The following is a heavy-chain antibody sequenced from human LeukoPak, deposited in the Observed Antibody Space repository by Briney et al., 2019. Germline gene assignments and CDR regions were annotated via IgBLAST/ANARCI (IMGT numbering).Heavy chain of an antibody. CDR2: IIPILGIA. Sequence: ASVKVSCKASGGTFSSYAITWVRQAPGQGLEWMGRIIPILGIANYAQKFQGRVTITADKSTSTAYMELSSLRSEDTAVYYCAKTVTMDYYYYGLDVWGQGTTVTVSS. CDR1: GGTFSSYA. D-gene: IGHD4-17*01. J-gene: IGHJ6*02. CDR3: AKTVTMDYYYYGLDV. V-gene: IGHV1-69*04.